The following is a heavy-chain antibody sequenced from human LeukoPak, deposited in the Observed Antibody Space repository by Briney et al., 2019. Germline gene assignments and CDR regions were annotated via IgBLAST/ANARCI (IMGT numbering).Heavy chain of an antibody. Sequence: SETLSLTCTVSGGSVNSNNYYWAWVRQPPGRGLEWIGNVYFTGSTQYNPSLKSRVTILMDTSKEQFSLKLTSVTAADTAVYYCARDVGIQLLLGDYFDYWGQGILVTVSS. V-gene: IGHV4-39*07. J-gene: IGHJ4*02. D-gene: IGHD3-22*01. CDR2: VYFTGST. CDR1: GGSVNSNNYY. CDR3: ARDVGIQLLLGDYFDY.